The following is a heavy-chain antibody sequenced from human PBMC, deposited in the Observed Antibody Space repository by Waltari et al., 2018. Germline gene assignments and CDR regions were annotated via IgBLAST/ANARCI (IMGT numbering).Heavy chain of an antibody. J-gene: IGHJ6*03. Sequence: QVQLVQSGAEVKKPGASVKVSCKASGYTFTGYYMHWVRQAPGQGLEWMGWINPNSGGTNYAQKFQGRVTITTDESTSTAYMELSSLRSEDTAVYYCARSSEWEAGYYYYMDVWGKGTTVTVSS. CDR1: GYTFTGYY. CDR3: ARSSEWEAGYYYYMDV. D-gene: IGHD1-26*01. V-gene: IGHV1-2*02. CDR2: INPNSGGT.